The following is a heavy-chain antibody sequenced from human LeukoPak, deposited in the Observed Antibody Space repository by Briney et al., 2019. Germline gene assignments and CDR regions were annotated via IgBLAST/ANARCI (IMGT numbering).Heavy chain of an antibody. CDR3: TRVSPATFNY. D-gene: IGHD1-26*01. CDR1: GFTFGDYA. CDR2: IRSKACGGPT. Sequence: PGRSLRLSCTSSGFTFGDYAMSWVRQAPGKGLEWVSFIRSKACGGPTEYAAPEKRRLTISRDDSKTTAYLQMYSLKTEDTAVYYCTRVSPATFNYRGQGTQVTGSS. V-gene: IGHV3-49*04. J-gene: IGHJ4*02.